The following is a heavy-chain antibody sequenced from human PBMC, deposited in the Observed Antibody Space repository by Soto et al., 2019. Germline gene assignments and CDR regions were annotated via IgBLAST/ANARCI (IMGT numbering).Heavy chain of an antibody. CDR3: CHTSTNDGVDF. Sequence: VQLLESGGDLVQPGGSLRVSCAASGFDFSTYAMTWVRQTPGKGLEWVSSVSGNGDTTYYADSLKGRFTISRDNFNNTLYLQMTNLRGEDTASYFCCHTSTNDGVDFWGQGTLVTVSS. CDR1: GFDFSTYA. CDR2: VSGNGDTT. J-gene: IGHJ1*01. D-gene: IGHD3-16*01. V-gene: IGHV3-23*01.